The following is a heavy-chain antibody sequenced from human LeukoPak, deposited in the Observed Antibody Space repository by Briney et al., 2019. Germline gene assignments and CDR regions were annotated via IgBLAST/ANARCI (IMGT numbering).Heavy chain of an antibody. CDR1: GYSISSGYY. Sequence: SETLSLTCAVSGYSISSGYYWGWIRQPPGKGLEWIGDIHHSGSTYYNPSLKSRVTISVDTSKNQFSLKLSSVTAADTAVYYCARQRIAVGFDYWGQGTLVTVSS. CDR2: IHHSGST. CDR3: ARQRIAVGFDY. J-gene: IGHJ4*02. D-gene: IGHD6-19*01. V-gene: IGHV4-38-2*01.